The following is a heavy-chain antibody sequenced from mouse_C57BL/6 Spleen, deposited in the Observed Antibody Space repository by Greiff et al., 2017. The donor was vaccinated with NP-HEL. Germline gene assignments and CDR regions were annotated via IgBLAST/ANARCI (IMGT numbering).Heavy chain of an antibody. V-gene: IGHV8-8*01. CDR2: IWWGDAK. J-gene: IGHJ4*01. CDR1: GFSLSTFGMG. CDR3: ARIITSVGAMDY. D-gene: IGHD1-1*01. Sequence: QVQLKESGPGILQPSQTLSLTCSFSGFSLSTFGMGVGWIRPPSGHGLEWLAHIWWGDAKYYNPVLKSRPTISKDTSKNHVFLKIANVDTADTATYYCARIITSVGAMDYWGQGTSVTVSS.